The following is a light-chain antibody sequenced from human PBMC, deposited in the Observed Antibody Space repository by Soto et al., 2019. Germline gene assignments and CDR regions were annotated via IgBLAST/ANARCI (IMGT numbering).Light chain of an antibody. CDR3: SSYTSSSTYV. Sequence: QSALTQPASVSECPGRSITIYCTGTSSDVGGYDYVSWYQQHPGKAPKLLIYDVRDRPSGVSNRFSGSKSGNTASLTISGLQAEDEADFYCSSYTSSSTYVFGTGTKVTVL. CDR2: DVR. J-gene: IGLJ1*01. CDR1: SSDVGGYDY. V-gene: IGLV2-14*03.